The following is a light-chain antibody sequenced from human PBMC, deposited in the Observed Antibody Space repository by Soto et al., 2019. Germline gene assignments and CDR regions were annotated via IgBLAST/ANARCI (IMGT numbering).Light chain of an antibody. CDR2: GAS. V-gene: IGKV3-15*01. Sequence: EIVLTQSPAALPVSPGERVTLSCRASQSVSIDLAWYQQKPGQAPRLLIYGASTRATDIPPSFTGSGSGTEFTLTISSLEPEDFAVYYCQQYNNWPRTFGQGAKVDIK. J-gene: IGKJ1*01. CDR1: QSVSID. CDR3: QQYNNWPRT.